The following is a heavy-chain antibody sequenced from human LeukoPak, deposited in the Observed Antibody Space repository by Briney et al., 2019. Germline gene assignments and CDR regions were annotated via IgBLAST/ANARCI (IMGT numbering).Heavy chain of an antibody. J-gene: IGHJ1*01. CDR2: ISGSGGST. V-gene: IGHV3-23*01. Sequence: GGSLRLSCAASGFTFSSYAMSRVRQAPGKGLEWVSAISGSGGSTYYADSVKGRFTISRDNSKNTLYLQMNSLRAEDTAVYYCAKAFSSRLLFQHWGQGTLVTVSS. D-gene: IGHD2-15*01. CDR1: GFTFSSYA. CDR3: AKAFSSRLLFQH.